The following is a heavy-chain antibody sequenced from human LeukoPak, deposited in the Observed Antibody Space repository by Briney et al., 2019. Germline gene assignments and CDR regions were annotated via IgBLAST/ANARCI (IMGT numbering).Heavy chain of an antibody. D-gene: IGHD4-11*01. J-gene: IGHJ5*02. V-gene: IGHV4-34*01. CDR3: ARDYRPNRRGYWFDP. CDR2: INHSGST. CDR1: GFSFSGYY. Sequence: AETLSLTCAGYGFSFSGYYWSWIRQPPGKGLEWIGEINHSGSTNYNPSLKSRITISVDTSKNQFSLKLSSVTAADTAVYYCARDYRPNRRGYWFDPWGQGTLVTVSS.